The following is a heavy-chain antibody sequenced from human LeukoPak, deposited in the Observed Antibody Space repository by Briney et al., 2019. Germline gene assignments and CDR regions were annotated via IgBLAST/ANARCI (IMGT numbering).Heavy chain of an antibody. CDR1: GFTFSSYG. V-gene: IGHV3-30*18. D-gene: IGHD5-24*01. Sequence: GGSLRLSCAASGFTFSSYGMHWVRQAPGKGLEWVAVISYDGSNKYYADSVKGRFTISRDNSKNTLYLQMNSLRAEDTAVYYCAKNGDGYNPNYFDYWGQGTLVTVSS. CDR2: ISYDGSNK. J-gene: IGHJ4*02. CDR3: AKNGDGYNPNYFDY.